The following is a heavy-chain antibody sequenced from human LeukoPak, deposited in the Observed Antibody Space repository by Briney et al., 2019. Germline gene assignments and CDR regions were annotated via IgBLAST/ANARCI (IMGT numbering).Heavy chain of an antibody. CDR1: GFTFSSYA. CDR2: ISASGDST. CDR3: ARYIRSPLYYFDY. Sequence: GGSLTLSCAASGFTFSSYAMSWARQPPGKGLEWVSTISASGDSTYYPDSVKGRFTISRDISRNTLHVQMNSLRAEDTAVYYCARYIRSPLYYFDYWGRGTLVTVSS. J-gene: IGHJ4*02. V-gene: IGHV3-23*01. D-gene: IGHD1-1*01.